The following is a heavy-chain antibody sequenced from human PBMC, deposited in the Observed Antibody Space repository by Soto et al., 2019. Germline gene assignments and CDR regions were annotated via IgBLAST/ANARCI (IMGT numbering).Heavy chain of an antibody. D-gene: IGHD2-21*02. Sequence: TLSLTCTVSGASITTYYWSWIRQSPGKGLEWIGYVHYSGSTNYNPSLKSRVIMSADTSKNQFSLKVISVTAADTAVYYCARGNDFNLYWGQGTLVTVSS. CDR3: ARGNDFNLY. V-gene: IGHV4-59*01. CDR1: GASITTYY. J-gene: IGHJ4*02. CDR2: VHYSGST.